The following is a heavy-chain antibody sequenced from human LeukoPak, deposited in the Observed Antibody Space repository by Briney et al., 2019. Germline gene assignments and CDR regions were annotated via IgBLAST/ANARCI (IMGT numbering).Heavy chain of an antibody. V-gene: IGHV4-59*01. CDR3: ARGGTVTTYYYYYYMDV. CDR2: IYYSGST. D-gene: IGHD4-11*01. CDR1: GGSISSYY. Sequence: SETLSLTCTVSGGSISSYYWSWIRQPPGKGLEWIGYIYYSGSTNYNPSLKSRVTISVDTSKNQFSLKLSSVTAADTAVYYCARGGTVTTYYYYYYMDVWGKGTTVTVSS. J-gene: IGHJ6*03.